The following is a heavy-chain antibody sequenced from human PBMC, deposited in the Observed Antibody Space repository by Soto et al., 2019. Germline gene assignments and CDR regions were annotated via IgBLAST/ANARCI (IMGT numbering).Heavy chain of an antibody. V-gene: IGHV4-59*01. CDR1: GGSISSYD. Sequence: PSETLCLTSTVSGGSISSYDWSWIQQPPGKGLEWIGYIYYSGSTNYNPSLKSRVTISVDTSKNQFSLKLSSVTAADTAVYYCARDRRPAMVSYLDYWGQGTLVTVSS. J-gene: IGHJ4*02. D-gene: IGHD5-18*01. CDR2: IYYSGST. CDR3: ARDRRPAMVSYLDY.